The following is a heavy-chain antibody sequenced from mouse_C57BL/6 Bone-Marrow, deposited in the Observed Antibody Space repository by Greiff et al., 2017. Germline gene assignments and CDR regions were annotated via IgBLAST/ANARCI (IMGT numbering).Heavy chain of an antibody. D-gene: IGHD2-10*01. J-gene: IGHJ4*01. V-gene: IGHV5-15*01. CDR2: ISNLAYSI. CDR1: GFTFSDYG. CDR3: ARPYYGNYGYAMDY. Sequence: EVKVVESGGGLVQPGGSLKLSCAASGFTFSDYGMAWVRQAPRKGPEWVAFISNLAYSIYYADTVTGRITISRENAKNTLYLEISSLRSEDTAMYYCARPYYGNYGYAMDYWGQGTSGTVSS.